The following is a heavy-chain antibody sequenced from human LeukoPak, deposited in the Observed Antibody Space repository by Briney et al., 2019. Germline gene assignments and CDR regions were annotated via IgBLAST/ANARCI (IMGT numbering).Heavy chain of an antibody. CDR2: ISYDGSNK. CDR1: GFTFSSYG. D-gene: IGHD3-22*01. J-gene: IGHJ4*01. CDR3: AKGPYYYDSSGYYFDY. Sequence: GGSLRLSWAASGFTFSSYGMRWVRQAPGKGLEWVAVISYDGSNKYYADSVKGRFTISRDNSKNTLYLQMNSPRAEDTAVYYCAKGPYYYDSSGYYFDYWGQGTLVTVSS. V-gene: IGHV3-30*18.